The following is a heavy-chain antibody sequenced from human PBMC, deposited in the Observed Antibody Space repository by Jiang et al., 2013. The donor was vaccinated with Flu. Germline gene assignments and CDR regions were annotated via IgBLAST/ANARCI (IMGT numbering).Heavy chain of an antibody. CDR2: IIPIFGTA. Sequence: SGAEVKKPGSSVKVSCKASGGTFSSYAISWVRQAPGQGLEWMGGIIPIFGTANYAQKFQGRVTITADESTSTAYMELSSLRSEDTAVYYCARDRRPVLYYYDSSGYREPYYYYGMDVWGQGTTVTVSS. CDR3: ARDRRPVLYYYDSSGYREPYYYYGMDV. D-gene: IGHD3-22*01. V-gene: IGHV1-69*01. CDR1: GGTFSSYA. J-gene: IGHJ6*02.